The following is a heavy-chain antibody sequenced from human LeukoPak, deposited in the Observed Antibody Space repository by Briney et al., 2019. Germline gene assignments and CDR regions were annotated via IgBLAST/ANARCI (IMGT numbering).Heavy chain of an antibody. CDR2: INHSGST. CDR3: ARGRRSGFGWFDP. CDR1: GGSFSGYY. Sequence: SETLSLTCAVYGGSFSGYYWSWIRQPPVKGLEWIGEINHSGSTNYNPSLKSRVTISVDTSKNQFSLKLSSVTAADTAVYYCARGRRSGFGWFDPWGQGTLVTVSS. D-gene: IGHD6-19*01. J-gene: IGHJ5*02. V-gene: IGHV4-34*01.